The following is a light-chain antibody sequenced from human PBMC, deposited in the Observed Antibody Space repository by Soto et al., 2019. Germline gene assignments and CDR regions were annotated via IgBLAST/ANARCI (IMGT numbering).Light chain of an antibody. CDR2: GAS. J-gene: IGKJ4*01. V-gene: IGKV3-15*01. CDR1: QSVSSN. Sequence: EIVMTQSPATLSVSPGDRATLSCRASQSVSSNLGWYQQKPGQAPRLLIYGASTRASGIPARFSGSGSGTDFTLTISSLKSEDFALYFCQQDNTWPLTFGGGTRVEI. CDR3: QQDNTWPLT.